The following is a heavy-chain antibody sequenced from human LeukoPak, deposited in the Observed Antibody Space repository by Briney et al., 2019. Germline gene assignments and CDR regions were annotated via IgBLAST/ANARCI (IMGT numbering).Heavy chain of an antibody. CDR1: GGSFSGYY. CDR3: ARINGKVPGYYFDY. Sequence: PSETLSLTCAVSGGSFSGYYWSWIRQPPGKGLEWIGEINHSGSTNYNPSLKSRVTISVDTSKNQFSLKLSSVTAADTAVYYCARINGKVPGYYFDYWGQGTLVTVSS. J-gene: IGHJ4*02. V-gene: IGHV4-34*01. D-gene: IGHD3-9*01. CDR2: INHSGST.